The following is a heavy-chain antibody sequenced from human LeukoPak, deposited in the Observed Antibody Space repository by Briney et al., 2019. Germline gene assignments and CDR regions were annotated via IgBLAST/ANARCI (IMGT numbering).Heavy chain of an antibody. Sequence: ETLSLTCTVSGGSISSSSYYWGWIRQPPGTGLEWVSTFSGSGGSTYYADSVKGRFTISRDNSKNTLYLQMNSLRAEDTAVYYCARGASSSWYPTGLDWRPKVKWYLDLWGRGTLVTVSS. CDR3: ARGASSSWYPTGLDWRPKVKWYLDL. V-gene: IGHV3-23*01. CDR2: FSGSGGST. D-gene: IGHD6-13*01. J-gene: IGHJ2*01. CDR1: GGSISSSSYY.